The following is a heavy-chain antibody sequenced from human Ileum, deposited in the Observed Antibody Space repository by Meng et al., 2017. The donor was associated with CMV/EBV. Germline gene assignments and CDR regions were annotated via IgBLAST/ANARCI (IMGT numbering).Heavy chain of an antibody. CDR1: SYG. J-gene: IGHJ4*02. CDR2: ISGSAGST. Sequence: SYGMTWVRQAPGKGLEWVSGISGSAGSTYYADSVKGRFTISRDTSKNTLYLQMNSLRAEDTAVYYCAKVAFIVVEPDALLGLPFDYWGQGILVTVSS. CDR3: AKVAFIVVEPDALLGLPFDY. D-gene: IGHD2-2*01. V-gene: IGHV3-23*01.